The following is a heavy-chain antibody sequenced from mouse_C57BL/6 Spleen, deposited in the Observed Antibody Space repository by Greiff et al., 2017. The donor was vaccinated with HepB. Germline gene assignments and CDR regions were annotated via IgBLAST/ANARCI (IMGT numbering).Heavy chain of an antibody. Sequence: VQLQQSGAELMKPGASVKLSCKATGYTFTGYWIEWVKQRPGHGLEWIGEILPGSGSTNYNEKFKGKATFTADTSSNTAYMQLSSLTTEDSAIYYCARGGFYYGYDEAWFAYWGQGTLVTVSA. V-gene: IGHV1-9*01. J-gene: IGHJ3*01. CDR3: ARGGFYYGYDEAWFAY. CDR2: ILPGSGST. CDR1: GYTFTGYW. D-gene: IGHD2-2*01.